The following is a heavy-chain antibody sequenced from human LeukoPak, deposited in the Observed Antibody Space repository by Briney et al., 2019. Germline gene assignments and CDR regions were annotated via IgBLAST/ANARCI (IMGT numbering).Heavy chain of an antibody. CDR1: GFTFSTDA. Sequence: GGSLRLSCAASGFTFSTDAMTWVRQGPGKGLQWVSSISPNGSRTYYADSVKGRFTISRDNSKNRLYLQMYTLRAEDTAVYFCAKASTVLKPIDYWGQGTLVTVSS. CDR3: AKASTVLKPIDY. V-gene: IGHV3-23*01. D-gene: IGHD1-14*01. J-gene: IGHJ4*02. CDR2: ISPNGSRT.